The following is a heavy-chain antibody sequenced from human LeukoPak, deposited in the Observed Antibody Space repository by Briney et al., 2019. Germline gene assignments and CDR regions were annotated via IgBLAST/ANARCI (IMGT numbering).Heavy chain of an antibody. CDR3: AIGDWRDRYCSSTSCYHFDY. V-gene: IGHV1-69*13. D-gene: IGHD2-2*01. CDR2: IIPILGTA. Sequence: ASVKVSCKASGGTFSSYAISWVRQAPGQGLEWMGGIIPILGTANYAQKFQGRVTITADESTSTAYMELSSLRSEDTAVYYCAIGDWRDRYCSSTSCYHFDYWGQGTLVTVSS. J-gene: IGHJ4*02. CDR1: GGTFSSYA.